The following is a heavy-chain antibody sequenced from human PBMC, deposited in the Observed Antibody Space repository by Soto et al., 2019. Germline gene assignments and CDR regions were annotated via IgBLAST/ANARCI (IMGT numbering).Heavy chain of an antibody. CDR2: ISSSSSYI. CDR3: ARDKAAADYYYGMDV. V-gene: IGHV3-21*01. J-gene: IGHJ6*02. CDR1: GFTFSSYS. D-gene: IGHD6-13*01. Sequence: GGSLRLSCAASGFTFSSYSMNWVRQAPGKGLEWVSSISSSSSYIYYADSVKGRFTISRDNAKNSLYLQMNSLRAEDTAVYYCARDKAAADYYYGMDVWGQGTTVTV.